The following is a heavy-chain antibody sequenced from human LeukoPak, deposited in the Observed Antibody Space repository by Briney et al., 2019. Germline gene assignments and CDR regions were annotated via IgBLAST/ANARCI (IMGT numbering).Heavy chain of an antibody. V-gene: IGHV3-21*01. Sequence: TGGSLRLSCAASGFTLSSYSMNWVRQAPGKGLEWVSSISSSSSYIYYADSVKGRFTISRDNAKNSLYLQMNSLRAEDTAVYYCARDPYYGSGSLDYWGQGTLVTVSS. CDR1: GFTLSSYS. CDR3: ARDPYYGSGSLDY. CDR2: ISSSSSYI. J-gene: IGHJ4*02. D-gene: IGHD3-10*01.